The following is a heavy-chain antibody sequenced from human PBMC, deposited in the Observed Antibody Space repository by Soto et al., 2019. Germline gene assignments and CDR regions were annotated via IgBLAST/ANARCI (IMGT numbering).Heavy chain of an antibody. CDR2: IKHDGSEK. CDR1: GFPFGSYW. CDR3: VREDRWTLDH. D-gene: IGHD3-16*02. Sequence: PGVSLRLSCAASGFPFGSYWMDWIRQAPGKGQEWVANIKHDGSEKNSGDSVKGRFTISRDNAKSSLYLEINSLTTEDTAGYYCVREDRWTLDHWGQGA. J-gene: IGHJ4*02. V-gene: IGHV3-7*01.